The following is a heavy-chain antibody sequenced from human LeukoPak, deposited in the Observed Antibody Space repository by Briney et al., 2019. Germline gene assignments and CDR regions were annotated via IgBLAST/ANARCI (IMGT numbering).Heavy chain of an antibody. Sequence: GGSLRLSCAASGFTFSNYWMHWVRQAPGKGLVWVSRINSDGINTSYADSVKGRFTISRDNSKNTLYLQMSSLRAEDTAVYYCAKDRGYDSSGYYSWGQGTLVTVSS. J-gene: IGHJ4*02. CDR3: AKDRGYDSSGYYS. CDR1: GFTFSNYW. CDR2: INSDGINT. V-gene: IGHV3-74*01. D-gene: IGHD3-22*01.